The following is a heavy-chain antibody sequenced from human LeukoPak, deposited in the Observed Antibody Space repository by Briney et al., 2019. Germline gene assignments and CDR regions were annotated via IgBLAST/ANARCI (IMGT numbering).Heavy chain of an antibody. CDR1: GFTFRSYA. V-gene: IGHV3-33*01. Sequence: PGRSLRLSCTASGFTFRSYAMHWVRQAPGKGLEWVAVIWYDESIKYYADSVKGRFTVSRDNSKNTVYVEMNSLRADDTAVYYCARDREIGHNYFDSWGQGTLVTVSS. J-gene: IGHJ4*02. D-gene: IGHD3-22*01. CDR3: ARDREIGHNYFDS. CDR2: IWYDESIK.